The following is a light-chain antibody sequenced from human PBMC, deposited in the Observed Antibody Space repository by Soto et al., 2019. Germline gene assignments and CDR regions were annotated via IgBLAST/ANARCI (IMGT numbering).Light chain of an antibody. CDR1: SSDVGDYKS. Sequence: QSVLTQPASVSGSPGQSIAISCSETSSDVGDYKSVSWYQQHPGKAPKLMIYEVSNRPSGVSNRFSGSKSGNTASLTISGLQAEDEADYYCSSYTSSSTRVFGGGTKLTVL. CDR2: EVS. J-gene: IGLJ3*02. CDR3: SSYTSSSTRV. V-gene: IGLV2-14*01.